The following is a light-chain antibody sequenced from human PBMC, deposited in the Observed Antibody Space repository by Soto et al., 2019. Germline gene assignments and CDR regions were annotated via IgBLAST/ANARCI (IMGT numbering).Light chain of an antibody. V-gene: IGKV1-6*01. CDR2: GAS. J-gene: IGKJ2*01. CDR1: QGIRDE. CDR3: LKDYNYPRT. Sequence: AIQMTQFPASLSASVGDRVTITCRARQGIRDELGWYQQKPGKAPKLLMYGASRLESGVPSRFSGSGFGTDFSLTIYSLRPEDSATYFCLKDYNYPRTFGQGTKLQIK.